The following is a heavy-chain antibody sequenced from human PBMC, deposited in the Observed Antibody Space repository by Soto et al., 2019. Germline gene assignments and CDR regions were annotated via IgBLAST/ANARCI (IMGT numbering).Heavy chain of an antibody. V-gene: IGHV4-30-4*01. CDR3: ATQEVGGSYVYTFDP. J-gene: IGHJ5*02. Sequence: SETLSLTCTVSGGSITSGDYYWSWIRQPPGKGLEWIGYIYYSGSTYYSPSLRGRVTISVDTSKNQFSLKLSSVTAADTAVYYCATQEVGGSYVYTFDPWGQGTLVTVS. CDR1: GGSITSGDYY. D-gene: IGHD1-26*01. CDR2: IYYSGST.